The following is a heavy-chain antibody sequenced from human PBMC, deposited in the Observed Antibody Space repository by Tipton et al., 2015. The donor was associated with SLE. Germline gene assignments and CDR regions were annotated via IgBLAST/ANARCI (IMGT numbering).Heavy chain of an antibody. CDR1: GGSFGDDY. J-gene: IGHJ5*01. Sequence: TLSLTCAVYGGSFGDDYWSWIRQPPGKGLEWIGEINHSGGTNDNPSLKSRVTISVDTSKNQFSLKLTSVTAADTAVYYCARGAYDWGSYFVDSWGQGTLVSVSS. V-gene: IGHV4-34*01. D-gene: IGHD7-27*01. CDR2: INHSGGT. CDR3: ARGAYDWGSYFVDS.